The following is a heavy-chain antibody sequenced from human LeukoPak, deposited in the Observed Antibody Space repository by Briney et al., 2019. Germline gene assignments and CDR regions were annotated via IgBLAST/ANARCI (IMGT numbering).Heavy chain of an antibody. CDR2: ISTSSTYI. CDR3: ARDPPFIIGTTFFDY. Sequence: GGSLRLSCAASGFTFSNAWMNWVRQAPGKGLEWVSSISTSSTYIYYADSVKGRFTISRDNAKNSLYLQMNSLRAEDTAVYYCARDPPFIIGTTFFDYWGQGTLVTVSS. CDR1: GFTFSNAW. D-gene: IGHD1-20*01. V-gene: IGHV3-21*01. J-gene: IGHJ4*02.